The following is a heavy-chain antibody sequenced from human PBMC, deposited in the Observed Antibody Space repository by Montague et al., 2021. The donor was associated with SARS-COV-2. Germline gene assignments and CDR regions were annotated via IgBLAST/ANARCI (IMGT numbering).Heavy chain of an antibody. D-gene: IGHD2-15*01. CDR2: VDQSGNT. V-gene: IGHV4-34*01. J-gene: IGHJ4*01. CDR1: GGSFRNYY. Sequence: SETLSLTCAVYGGSFRNYYWSWIRQSPGKGLELIWEVDQSGNTNYNPSLKSRVPISADISKNQFSVKLASATAAHTGIYYCARGKRDFPIVVLGASTRTYFDSWGQGTPVTVSS. CDR3: ARGKRDFPIVVLGASTRTYFDS.